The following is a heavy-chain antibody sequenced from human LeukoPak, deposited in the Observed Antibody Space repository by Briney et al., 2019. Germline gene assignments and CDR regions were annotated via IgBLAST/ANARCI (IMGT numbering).Heavy chain of an antibody. V-gene: IGHV3-48*01. J-gene: IGHJ4*02. Sequence: GGSLRLSCAASGFTFSSYSMNWVRQAPGKGLEWVSYISSSSSTRYYADSVKGRFTISRDNAKNSLYLQMNSLRAEDTAVYYCASSNRRDVYWGQGTLVTVSS. CDR2: ISSSSSTR. CDR3: ASSNRRDVY. D-gene: IGHD5-24*01. CDR1: GFTFSSYS.